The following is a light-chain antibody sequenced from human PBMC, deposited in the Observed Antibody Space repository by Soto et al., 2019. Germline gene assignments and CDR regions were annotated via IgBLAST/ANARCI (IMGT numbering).Light chain of an antibody. CDR1: SSDVGSYDF. CDR3: SSYSGSTVRYV. Sequence: QSALTQPASVSGSPGQSITMSCTGTSSDVGSYDFVSWYQQHPGKAPKLLIYEVSNRPSGVSARFSGSKSDNTASLTISGLQAADEADYFCSSYSGSTVRYVFGSGTKLTVL. J-gene: IGLJ1*01. CDR2: EVS. V-gene: IGLV2-14*01.